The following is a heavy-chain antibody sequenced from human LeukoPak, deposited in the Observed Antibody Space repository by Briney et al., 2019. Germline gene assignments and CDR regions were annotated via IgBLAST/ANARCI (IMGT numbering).Heavy chain of an antibody. V-gene: IGHV3-64*01. CDR2: ISSNGGST. Sequence: GGSLRLSCAASGFTFSSYAMHWVRQAPGKGLEYVSAISSNGGSTYYANSVKGRFTISRDNSKNTLYLQMGSLRAEDMAVYYCARTGYYYDSSGYYHIPGYYYGMDVWGQGTTVTVSS. D-gene: IGHD3-22*01. CDR1: GFTFSSYA. CDR3: ARTGYYYDSSGYYHIPGYYYGMDV. J-gene: IGHJ6*02.